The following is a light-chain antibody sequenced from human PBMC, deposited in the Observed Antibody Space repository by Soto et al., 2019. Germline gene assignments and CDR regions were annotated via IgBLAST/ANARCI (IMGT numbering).Light chain of an antibody. CDR2: DAS. J-gene: IGKJ4*01. Sequence: EIVLTQSPATLSLSPGERATLSCRASQSVSSYLAWYQQKPGQAPRLLIYDASNRATGIPARFSGSGSGTDFTPTISSLEHEDFAFYYCQQRSNWLFGGGTKVEIK. V-gene: IGKV3-11*01. CDR3: QQRSNWL. CDR1: QSVSSY.